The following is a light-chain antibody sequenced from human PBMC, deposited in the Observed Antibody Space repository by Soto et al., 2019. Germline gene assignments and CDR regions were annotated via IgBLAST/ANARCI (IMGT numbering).Light chain of an antibody. CDR2: DVS. CDR3: SSYTSSSTLYV. V-gene: IGLV2-14*01. Sequence: QSVVSQGGSVSRSRGQAITISCTRTSRDVGGYNYVAWYQQQPGKDPKLMIYDVSNRPSGVSNRSSGSKSGNTASLTISGLQAEDEADYYCSSYTSSSTLYVFGTGTKVTVL. CDR1: SRDVGGYNY. J-gene: IGLJ1*01.